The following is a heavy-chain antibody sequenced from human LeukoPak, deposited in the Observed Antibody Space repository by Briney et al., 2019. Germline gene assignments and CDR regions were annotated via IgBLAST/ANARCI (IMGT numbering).Heavy chain of an antibody. V-gene: IGHV4-34*01. CDR1: GGSFSGYY. Sequence: SETLSLTCAVYGGSFSGYYWSWIRQPPGKGLEWRGEINHSGSTNYNPSLTSRVTISVDTSKNQFSLKLSSVTAADTAVYYCARGLKVGATWIYYYYGMDVWGQGNTVTVSS. CDR2: INHSGST. J-gene: IGHJ6*02. CDR3: ARGLKVGATWIYYYYGMDV. D-gene: IGHD1-26*01.